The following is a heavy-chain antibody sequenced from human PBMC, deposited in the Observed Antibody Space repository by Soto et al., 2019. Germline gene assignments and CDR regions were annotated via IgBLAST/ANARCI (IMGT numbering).Heavy chain of an antibody. CDR2: INAGNGNT. CDR3: ARQQQQQPPPRWFDP. Sequence: SVKVSCKASGYTFTSYAMHWVRQAPGQRLEWMGWINAGNGNTKYSQKFQGRVTITRDTSASTAYMELSSLRSEDTAVYYCARQQQQQPPPRWFDPQGQVPLGTLSP. V-gene: IGHV1-3*01. CDR1: GYTFTSYA. J-gene: IGHJ5*02. D-gene: IGHD6-13*01.